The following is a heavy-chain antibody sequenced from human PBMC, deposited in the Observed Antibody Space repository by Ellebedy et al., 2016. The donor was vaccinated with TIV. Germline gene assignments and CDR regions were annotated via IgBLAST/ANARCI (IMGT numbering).Heavy chain of an antibody. V-gene: IGHV3-30*18. D-gene: IGHD6-13*01. J-gene: IGHJ6*02. CDR1: GFTFSSYG. Sequence: GESLKISCAASGFTFSSYGMHWVRQAPGKGLEWVAVISYDGSNKYYADSVKGRFTISRDNSKNTLYLQMNSLRAEDTAVYYCAKDQGSSWYASYYGMDVWGQGTTVTVSS. CDR2: ISYDGSNK. CDR3: AKDQGSSWYASYYGMDV.